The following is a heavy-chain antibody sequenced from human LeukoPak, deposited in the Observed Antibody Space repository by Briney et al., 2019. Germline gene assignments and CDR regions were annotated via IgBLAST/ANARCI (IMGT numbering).Heavy chain of an antibody. CDR1: GGSISSYY. Sequence: SETLSLTCTVSGGSISSYYWSWIRQPPGKGLEWTGFIYYGGSTNYNPSLKSRVTVSVDTSKNHFSLKLSSVTAADTAVYYCASGTLLDYWGQGTLVTVSS. J-gene: IGHJ4*02. V-gene: IGHV4-59*01. D-gene: IGHD3-10*01. CDR3: ASGTLLDY. CDR2: IYYGGST.